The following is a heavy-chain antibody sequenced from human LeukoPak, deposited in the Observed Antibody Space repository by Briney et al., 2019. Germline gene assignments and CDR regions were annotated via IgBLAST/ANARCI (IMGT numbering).Heavy chain of an antibody. CDR3: ARDSPDYGGKGFDY. CDR1: GFTFSSYA. J-gene: IGHJ4*02. D-gene: IGHD4-23*01. V-gene: IGHV3-23*01. Sequence: PGGSLRLSCAASGFTFSSYAMSWVRQAPGKGLEWVSGISGSAGSTYYADSVKGRFTISRDNSKNTLYLQLNSLRAEDTAIYYCARDSPDYGGKGFDYWGQGTLVTVSS. CDR2: ISGSAGST.